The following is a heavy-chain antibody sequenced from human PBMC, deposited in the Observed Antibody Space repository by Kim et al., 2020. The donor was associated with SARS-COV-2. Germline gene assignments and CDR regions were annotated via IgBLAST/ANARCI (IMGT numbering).Heavy chain of an antibody. J-gene: IGHJ4*02. V-gene: IGHV3-23*01. CDR1: GFTFSSYS. CDR2: ISISGGTT. D-gene: IGHD6-13*01. CDR3: ARRKGGSRWYVED. Sequence: GGSLRLSCAASGFTFSSYSMSWIRQAPGKGLEWVSSISISGGTTYYADSVKGRFTISRDNSKNTLYLQMNSLRAEDTAVYHCARRKGGSRWYVEDWGQGT.